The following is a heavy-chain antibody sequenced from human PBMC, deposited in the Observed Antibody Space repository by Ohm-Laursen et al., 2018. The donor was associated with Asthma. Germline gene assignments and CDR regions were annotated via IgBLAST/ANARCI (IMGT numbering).Heavy chain of an antibody. J-gene: IGHJ4*02. CDR3: ARVGIAARVIDY. CDR1: GGSIGSDDYY. D-gene: IGHD6-6*01. CDR2: FFLRGND. V-gene: IGHV4-61*08. Sequence: SQTLSLTCSVSGGSIGSDDYYWSWIRQPPGKGLEWIGYFFLRGNDNYNPSLRSRVTMSMGTSRDQFSLNLRSVTAADTAVYYCARVGIAARVIDYWGQGTLVTVSS.